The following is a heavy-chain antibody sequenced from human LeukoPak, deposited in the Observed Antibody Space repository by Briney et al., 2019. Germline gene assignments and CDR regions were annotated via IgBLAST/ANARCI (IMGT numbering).Heavy chain of an antibody. J-gene: IGHJ4*02. CDR3: AREGGPYRPLDY. V-gene: IGHV4-4*02. Sequence: PSETLSLTCGVSGGSISSTNWWTWVRQPPGEGLEWIGEVHLSGRTNNNPSLESRVTMSVDMSENHISLKLTSVAAADTAVYYCAREGGPYRPLDYSGQGTLVTVSS. CDR1: GGSISSTNW. CDR2: VHLSGRT.